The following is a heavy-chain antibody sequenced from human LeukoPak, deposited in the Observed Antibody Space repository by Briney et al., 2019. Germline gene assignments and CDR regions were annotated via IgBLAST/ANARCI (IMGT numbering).Heavy chain of an antibody. CDR1: GFTFSDYY. Sequence: GGSLRLSCAASGFTFSDYYMSWIRQAPGKGLEWVSYISSSGSTIYYADSVKGRFTISRDNAKNSLYLQMNSLRADHTALYYCARLYRDAFHLWAQRPMVPVSS. D-gene: IGHD2-2*02. V-gene: IGHV3-11*01. CDR3: ARLYRDAFHL. CDR2: ISSSGSTI. J-gene: IGHJ3*01.